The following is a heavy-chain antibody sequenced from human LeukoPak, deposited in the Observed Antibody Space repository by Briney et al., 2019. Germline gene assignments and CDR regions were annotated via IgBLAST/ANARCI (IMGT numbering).Heavy chain of an antibody. V-gene: IGHV1-69*05. D-gene: IGHD3-16*02. CDR3: ARSPHPTEFGTGGVIVYFDY. CDR1: GGTFSSYA. Sequence: SVKVSCKASGGTFSSYAISWVRQAPGQGLEWMGGIIPIFGTANYAQKFQGRVTIITDESTSTAYMELSSLRSEDTAVYYCARSPHPTEFGTGGVIVYFDYWGQGTVVTVSS. J-gene: IGHJ4*02. CDR2: IIPIFGTA.